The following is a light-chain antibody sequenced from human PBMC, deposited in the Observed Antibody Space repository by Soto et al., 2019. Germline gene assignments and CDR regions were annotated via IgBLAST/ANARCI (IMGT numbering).Light chain of an antibody. CDR2: GNS. Sequence: QPLLTQPPSVSGAPGQRVTISCTGSSSNIGAGYDVHWYQQLPGTAPKLLIYGNSNRPSGVPDRFSGSKSGTSASLAITGLQAEDEADYYCQSYDSSLSVVFGTGTKLTVL. CDR1: SSNIGAGYD. J-gene: IGLJ1*01. V-gene: IGLV1-40*01. CDR3: QSYDSSLSVV.